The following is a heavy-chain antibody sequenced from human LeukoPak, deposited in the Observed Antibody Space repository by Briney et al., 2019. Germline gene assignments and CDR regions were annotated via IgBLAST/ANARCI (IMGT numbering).Heavy chain of an antibody. CDR3: ARDPWNTGGWNIYFDY. V-gene: IGHV1-18*01. J-gene: IGHJ4*02. CDR1: GYTFRNDA. CDR2: ISTYNGDT. D-gene: IGHD1/OR15-1a*01. Sequence: AAVKVSCKASGYTFRNDAFAWMRQPPGRGLEWMGLISTYNGDTKYAKKCQGRVTITTDSSTTTAYMELRSLISDDAAVYYYARDPWNTGGWNIYFDYWGQGTLVTVSS.